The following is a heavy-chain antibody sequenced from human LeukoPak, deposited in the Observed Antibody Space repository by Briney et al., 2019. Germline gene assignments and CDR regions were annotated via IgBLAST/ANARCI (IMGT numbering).Heavy chain of an antibody. CDR1: GYTLTELS. CDR2: FDPEDGET. J-gene: IGHJ4*02. Sequence: ASVKVSCKVSGYTLTELSMHWVRQAPRKGLEGMGGFDPEDGETIYAQKGQGRVTMTEDTSTDTAYMELSRLRSEDTAVYYCATDLFGSAGDYWGQGTLATVSS. CDR3: ATDLFGSAGDY. V-gene: IGHV1-24*01. D-gene: IGHD3-10*02.